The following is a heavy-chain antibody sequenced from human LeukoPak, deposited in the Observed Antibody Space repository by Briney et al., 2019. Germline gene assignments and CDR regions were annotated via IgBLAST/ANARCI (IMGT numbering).Heavy chain of an antibody. V-gene: IGHV4-30-2*01. Sequence: SQTLSLTCAVSGGSISSGGYSWSWIRQPPGKGLEWIGYIYHSGSTYYNPSVKSRVTISVDRSKNQFSLKLSSVTAADTAVYYCARGTRFLAMNYYYYGMDVWGQGTTVTVSS. D-gene: IGHD3-3*01. J-gene: IGHJ6*02. CDR3: ARGTRFLAMNYYYYGMDV. CDR1: GGSISSGGYS. CDR2: IYHSGST.